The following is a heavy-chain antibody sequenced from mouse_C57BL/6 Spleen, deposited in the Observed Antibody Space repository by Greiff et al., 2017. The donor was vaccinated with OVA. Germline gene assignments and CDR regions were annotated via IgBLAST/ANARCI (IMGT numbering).Heavy chain of an antibody. CDR2: IWSDGST. V-gene: IGHV2-6-1*01. CDR1: GFSLTSYG. CDR3: ARHEGGYDSFAY. D-gene: IGHD2-4*01. J-gene: IGHJ3*01. Sequence: VKLVESGPGLVAPSQSLSITCTVSGFSLTSYGVHWVRQPPGKGLEWLVVIWSDGSTTYNSALKSSLSISKDNSKSHVFLKMNSLQTDDTAMYYCARHEGGYDSFAYWGQGTLVTVSA.